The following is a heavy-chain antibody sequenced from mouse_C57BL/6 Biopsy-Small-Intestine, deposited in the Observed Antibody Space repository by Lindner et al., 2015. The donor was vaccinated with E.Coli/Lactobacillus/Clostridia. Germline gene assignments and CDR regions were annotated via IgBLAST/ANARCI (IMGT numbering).Heavy chain of an antibody. CDR3: ARWGFEGFAY. CDR1: GYSFTGYY. CDR2: IYPYNGVS. Sequence: VQLQESGPELVKPGASVKISCKASGYSFTGYYIHWVKQSHGNILDWIGYIYPYNGVSSYNQKFKDKATLTVDKSSSTAYMQLNSLTSEDSAVYYCARWGFEGFAYWGQGTLVTVSA. V-gene: IGHV1-31*01. J-gene: IGHJ3*01.